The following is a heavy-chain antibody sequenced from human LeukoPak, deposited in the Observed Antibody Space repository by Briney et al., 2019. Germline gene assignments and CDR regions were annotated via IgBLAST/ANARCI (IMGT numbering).Heavy chain of an antibody. J-gene: IGHJ5*02. Sequence: SGGSLRLSCSASGFTFSSYAMHWVRQAPGKGLEYVSAISSNGGSTYYADSVKGRFTISRDNSKNTLYLQMSSLRAEDTAVYYCVKAVGAAAGMFWFDPWGQGTLVTVSS. V-gene: IGHV3-64D*06. D-gene: IGHD6-13*01. CDR2: ISSNGGST. CDR3: VKAVGAAAGMFWFDP. CDR1: GFTFSSYA.